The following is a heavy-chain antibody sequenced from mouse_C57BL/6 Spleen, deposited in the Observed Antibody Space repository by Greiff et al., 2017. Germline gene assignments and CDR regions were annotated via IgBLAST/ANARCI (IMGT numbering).Heavy chain of an antibody. CDR1: GFSFNTYA. Sequence: EVKLQESGGGLVQPKGSLKLSCAASGFSFNTYAMNWVRQAPGKGLEWVARIRSKSNNYATYYADSVKDRFTISRDDSESMLYLQMNNLKTEDTAMYYCVRQYYDYDGGYFDYWGQGTTLTVSS. CDR2: IRSKSNNYAT. CDR3: VRQYYDYDGGYFDY. J-gene: IGHJ2*01. D-gene: IGHD2-4*01. V-gene: IGHV10-1*01.